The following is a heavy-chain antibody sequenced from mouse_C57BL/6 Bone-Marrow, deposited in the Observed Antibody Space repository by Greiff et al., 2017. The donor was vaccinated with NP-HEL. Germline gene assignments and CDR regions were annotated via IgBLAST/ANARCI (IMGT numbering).Heavy chain of an antibody. CDR1: GFTFSDFY. Sequence: EVKLMESGGGLVQSGRSLRLSCATSGFTFSDFYMEWVRQAPGKGLEWIAASRNKANDYTTEYSASVKGRFIVSRDTSQSILYLQMNALRAEDTAIYYCARDMWKAMDYWGQGTSVTVSS. V-gene: IGHV7-1*01. CDR2: SRNKANDYTT. CDR3: ARDMWKAMDY. J-gene: IGHJ4*01.